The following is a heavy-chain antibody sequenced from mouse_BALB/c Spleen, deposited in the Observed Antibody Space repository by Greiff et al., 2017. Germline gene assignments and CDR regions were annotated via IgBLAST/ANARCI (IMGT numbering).Heavy chain of an antibody. D-gene: IGHD1-1*01. CDR1: GFSLTSYG. V-gene: IGHV2-9*02. CDR2: IWAGGST. Sequence: VQLQQSGPGLVAPSQSLSITCTVSGFSLTSYGVHWVRQPPGKGLEWLGVIWAGGSTNYNSALISRLSISKDNSKSQVFLKMNSLQTDDTAMYYCARRSRERAMDYWGQGTSVTVSS. J-gene: IGHJ4*01. CDR3: ARRSRERAMDY.